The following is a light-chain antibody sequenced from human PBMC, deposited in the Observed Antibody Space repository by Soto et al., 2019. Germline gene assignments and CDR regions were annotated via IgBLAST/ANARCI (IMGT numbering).Light chain of an antibody. Sequence: QSVLTQAASVSGSPGQSITISCTGTSSDVGGYNYVSWYQQHPGKAPKLMIYDVSNRPSGVSNRFSGSKSGNTAALTISGLQAEDEADYYCSSYSSSNTLYVFGTGTKLTVL. J-gene: IGLJ1*01. CDR3: SSYSSSNTLYV. CDR1: SSDVGGYNY. CDR2: DVS. V-gene: IGLV2-14*03.